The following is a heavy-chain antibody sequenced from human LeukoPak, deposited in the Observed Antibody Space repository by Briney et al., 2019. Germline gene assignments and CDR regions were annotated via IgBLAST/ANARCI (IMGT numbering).Heavy chain of an antibody. D-gene: IGHD1-26*01. J-gene: IGHJ4*02. CDR3: AKGGPSGSYGYH. Sequence: PGRSLRLSCAASGFTFSSHAMHWVRQAPGKGLEWVAVISKDGNTKYYADSVKGRFTISRDNSKNTLSLQMDSLTAEDTAVYYCAKGGPSGSYGYHWGQGTLVTVSS. CDR1: GFTFSSHA. V-gene: IGHV3-30*04. CDR2: ISKDGNTK.